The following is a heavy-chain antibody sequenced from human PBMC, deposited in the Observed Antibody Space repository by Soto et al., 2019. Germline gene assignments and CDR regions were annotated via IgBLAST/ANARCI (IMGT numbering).Heavy chain of an antibody. D-gene: IGHD5-12*01. CDR1: GYTFTGHY. J-gene: IGHJ4*02. V-gene: IGHV1-2*02. CDR3: GRGRSGQIVVVY. Sequence: GASVKVSCKASGYTFTGHYIHWVRQAPEQGPEWMGEIGPESGATRYAQKFQGRVTMTMDMSITTVYMELSNLSPDDTAVYYCGRGRSGQIVVVYWGQGTPVTVSS. CDR2: IGPESGAT.